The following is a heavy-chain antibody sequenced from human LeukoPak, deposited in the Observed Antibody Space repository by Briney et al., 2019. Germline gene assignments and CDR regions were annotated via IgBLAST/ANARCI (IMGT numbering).Heavy chain of an antibody. Sequence: GGSLTLSCAASGFTFDDYAMHWVRQAAGKGLEWVSGISWNSCSIGYADSVKGRFTISRDNAKNSLYLQMNSLRAEDTALYYCAKAHQNYGSGSYYIALDYWGQGTLVTVSS. CDR2: ISWNSCSI. CDR1: GFTFDDYA. CDR3: AKAHQNYGSGSYYIALDY. J-gene: IGHJ4*02. V-gene: IGHV3-9*01. D-gene: IGHD3-10*01.